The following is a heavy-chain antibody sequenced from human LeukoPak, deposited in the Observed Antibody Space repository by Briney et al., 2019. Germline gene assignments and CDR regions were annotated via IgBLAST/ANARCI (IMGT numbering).Heavy chain of an antibody. Sequence: ASLKVSCKASGYNFMTYGISWVRQAPGQGLELMGWISPYKSKTSYDQTFQSRITMTTDTSPSTAYMDLTRLRSDDPAAYYCAVGTTAPKMGAFDIWGQGTMVSVFS. J-gene: IGHJ3*02. CDR3: AVGTTAPKMGAFDI. V-gene: IGHV1-18*01. D-gene: IGHD4-17*01. CDR1: GYNFMTYG. CDR2: ISPYKSKT.